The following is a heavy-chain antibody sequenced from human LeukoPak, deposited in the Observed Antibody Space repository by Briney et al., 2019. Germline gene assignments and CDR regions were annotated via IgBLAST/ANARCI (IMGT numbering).Heavy chain of an antibody. J-gene: IGHJ4*02. D-gene: IGHD2-8*01. CDR3: ARSGVEYCTNGVCFVAY. CDR1: GFTFDDYG. CDR2: ISWNGGST. V-gene: IGHV3-20*04. Sequence: GGSLRLSCAASGFTFDDYGMSWVRQAPGKGLEWVSGISWNGGSTGYADSVKGRFTISRDSAKNSLYLQMNSLRAEDTALYYCARSGVEYCTNGVCFVAYWGQGTLATVPS.